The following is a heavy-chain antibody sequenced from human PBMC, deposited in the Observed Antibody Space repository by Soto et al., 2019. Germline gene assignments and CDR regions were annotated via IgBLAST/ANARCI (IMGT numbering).Heavy chain of an antibody. J-gene: IGHJ6*02. Sequence: HGESLKISCKGSGYSFTSYWIGWVRQMPGKGLEWMGIIYPGDSDTRYSPSFQGQVTISADKSISTAYLQWSSLKASDTAMYYCARHGYESVTGYYKNSYMDVWGQGNTVTVSS. CDR1: GYSFTSYW. V-gene: IGHV5-51*01. D-gene: IGHD3-9*01. CDR3: ARHGYESVTGYYKNSYMDV. CDR2: IYPGDSDT.